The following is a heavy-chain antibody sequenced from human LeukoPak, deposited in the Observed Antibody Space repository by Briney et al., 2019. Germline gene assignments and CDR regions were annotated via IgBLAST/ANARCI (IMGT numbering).Heavy chain of an antibody. V-gene: IGHV1-18*01. Sequence: GASVKVSCKASGYTFTSYGISWVRQAPGQGLEWMGWISAYNGNTNYAQKLQGRATMTTDTSTSTAYMELRSLRSDDTAVYYCARVLRYCSSTSCYRYPTYFDYWGQGTLVTVSS. CDR3: ARVLRYCSSTSCYRYPTYFDY. J-gene: IGHJ4*02. D-gene: IGHD2-2*01. CDR1: GYTFTSYG. CDR2: ISAYNGNT.